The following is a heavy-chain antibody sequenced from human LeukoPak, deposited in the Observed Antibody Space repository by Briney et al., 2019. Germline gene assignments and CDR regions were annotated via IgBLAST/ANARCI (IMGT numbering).Heavy chain of an antibody. D-gene: IGHD6-19*01. J-gene: IGHJ4*02. CDR1: GFTFSSYA. CDR3: AKRRIAVAALDY. CDR2: ISGSGGST. V-gene: IGHV3-23*01. Sequence: GASLRLSCAASGFTFSSYAMSWVRQAPGKGLEWVSDISGSGGSTYYADSVKGRFTISRDNSKNTLYLQMNSLRAEDTAVYYCAKRRIAVAALDYWGQGTLVTVSS.